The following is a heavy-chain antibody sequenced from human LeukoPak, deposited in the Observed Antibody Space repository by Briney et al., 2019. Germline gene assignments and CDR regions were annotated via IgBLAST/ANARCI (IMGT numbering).Heavy chain of an antibody. J-gene: IGHJ3*02. CDR2: IKQDGSEK. CDR1: GFTFSSYW. D-gene: IGHD6-6*01. Sequence: PGGSLRLSCAASGFTFSSYWMSWVRQAPGKGLEWVANIKQDGSEKYYVDSVKGRFTISRDNAKNSLYLQMNSLRAEDTAVYYCARVPPTKSSPGCDAFDIWGQGTMVTVSS. CDR3: ARVPPTKSSPGCDAFDI. V-gene: IGHV3-7*01.